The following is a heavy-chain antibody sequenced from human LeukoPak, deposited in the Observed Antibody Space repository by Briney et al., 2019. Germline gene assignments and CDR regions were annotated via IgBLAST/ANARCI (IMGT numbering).Heavy chain of an antibody. D-gene: IGHD3-10*01. CDR3: ATRYGSGSPLDY. Sequence: ASVKVSCKVSGYTLTELSMHWVRQAPGKGLEWMGGFDPEDGETICAQKFQGRVTMTEDTSTDTAYMELSSLRSEDTAVYYCATRYGSGSPLDYWGQGTLVTVSS. V-gene: IGHV1-24*01. CDR1: GYTLTELS. CDR2: FDPEDGET. J-gene: IGHJ4*02.